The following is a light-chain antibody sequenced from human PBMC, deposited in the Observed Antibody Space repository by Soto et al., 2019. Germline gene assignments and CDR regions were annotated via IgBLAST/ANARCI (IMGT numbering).Light chain of an antibody. CDR3: SSYSSRRSRVV. CDR1: RSDVGSYDY. CDR2: EVT. V-gene: IGLV2-14*01. J-gene: IGLJ1*01. Sequence: QSALTQPASVSGSPGQSITVSCTGSRSDVGSYDYVSWYQQYPGKAPKLLIYEVTNRPSGVPDRFSGSKSENTASLTISGLQAEDEADYYCSSYSSRRSRVVFGTGTKVTVL.